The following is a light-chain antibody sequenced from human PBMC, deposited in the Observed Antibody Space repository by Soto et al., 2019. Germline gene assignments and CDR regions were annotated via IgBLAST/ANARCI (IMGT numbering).Light chain of an antibody. V-gene: IGKV3D-15*01. CDR3: QQYNNWPRT. J-gene: IGKJ1*01. CDR2: GAS. Sequence: EIVLTQSPATLSLSPGERATLSCRASQSVSSYLAWYQQKPGQAPRLPIYGASNRATGIPDRFSGSGSGTEFTLTISSLQSEDFAVYYCQQYNNWPRTFGQGTKVDNK. CDR1: QSVSSY.